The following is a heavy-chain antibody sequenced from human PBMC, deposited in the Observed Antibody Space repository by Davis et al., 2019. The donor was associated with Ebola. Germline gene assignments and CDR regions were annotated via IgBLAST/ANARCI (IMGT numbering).Heavy chain of an antibody. CDR1: GFTFDDYA. CDR2: IYSGGST. J-gene: IGHJ4*02. CDR3: ARGQYYYDSSGYYLNDFDY. D-gene: IGHD3-22*01. Sequence: GESLKISCAASGFTFDDYAMHWVRQAPGKGLEWVSVIYSGGSTYYADSVKGRFTISRDNSKNTLYLQMNSLRAEDTAVYYCARGQYYYDSSGYYLNDFDYWGQGTLVTVSS. V-gene: IGHV3-66*01.